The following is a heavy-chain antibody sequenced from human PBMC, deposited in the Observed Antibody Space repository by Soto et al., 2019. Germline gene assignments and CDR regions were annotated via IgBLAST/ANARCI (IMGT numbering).Heavy chain of an antibody. CDR3: ARASIAARAVDY. CDR2: IYYSGST. CDR1: GGSISSGDYY. V-gene: IGHV4-30-4*01. Sequence: QVQLQEWGPGLVKPSQTLSLTCTVSGGSISSGDYYWSWIRQPPGKGLESIGYIYYSGSTYYKPSLKRRFTISVDTSKNQVPLKLSSVTAADTAVYYCARASIAARAVDYCGQATLVTVPS. D-gene: IGHD6-6*01. J-gene: IGHJ4*02.